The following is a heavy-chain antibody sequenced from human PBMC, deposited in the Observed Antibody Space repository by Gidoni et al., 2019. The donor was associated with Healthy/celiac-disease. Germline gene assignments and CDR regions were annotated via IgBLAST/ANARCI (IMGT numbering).Heavy chain of an antibody. CDR1: GFTFSSYS. Sequence: EVQLVESGGGLVKPGGSLRLSCAASGFTFSSYSMNWVRQAPGKGLEWVSSISSSSSYIYYADSVKGRFTISRDNAKNSLYLQMNSLRAEDTAVYYCARASGSYHGTDYWGQGTLVTVSS. CDR2: ISSSSSYI. CDR3: ARASGSYHGTDY. J-gene: IGHJ4*02. D-gene: IGHD1-26*01. V-gene: IGHV3-21*01.